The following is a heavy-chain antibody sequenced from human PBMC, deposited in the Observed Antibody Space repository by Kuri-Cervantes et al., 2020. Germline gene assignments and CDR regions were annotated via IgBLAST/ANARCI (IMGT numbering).Heavy chain of an antibody. V-gene: IGHV1-18*01. CDR2: ISAYNGNT. D-gene: IGHD5-12*01. CDR3: ARDQATSLTLGMDV. J-gene: IGHJ6*02. Sequence: ASVKVSCKASGYTFTSYGISWVRQAPGQGLEWMGWISAYNGNTNYAQKFQGRVTMTIDTSTSTAYMELRSLRSDDTAVYYCARDQATSLTLGMDVWGQGTTVTVSS. CDR1: GYTFTSYG.